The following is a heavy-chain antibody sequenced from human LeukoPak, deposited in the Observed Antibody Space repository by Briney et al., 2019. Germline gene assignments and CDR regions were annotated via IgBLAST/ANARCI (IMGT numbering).Heavy chain of an antibody. J-gene: IGHJ4*02. CDR2: INPNSGST. Sequence: ASVKVSCKASGYTFTGYYMHWVRQAPGQGLEWMGWINPNSGSTKYAQKFQGRVTMTRDTSISTAYMDLSRLRSDDTAVYYCARGRAGDYFDYWGQGTLVTVSS. CDR1: GYTFTGYY. V-gene: IGHV1-2*02. CDR3: ARGRAGDYFDY.